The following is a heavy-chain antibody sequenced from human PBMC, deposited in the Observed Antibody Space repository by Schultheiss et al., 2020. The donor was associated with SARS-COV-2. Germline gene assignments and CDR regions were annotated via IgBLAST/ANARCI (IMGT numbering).Heavy chain of an antibody. J-gene: IGHJ6*03. CDR3: ARARGYCSSTSCHAEDYYYYYMDV. V-gene: IGHV1-2*02. D-gene: IGHD2-2*01. CDR1: GYTFTGYY. Sequence: ASVKVSCKASGYTFTGYYMHWVRQAPGQGLEWMGWINPNSGGTNYAQKFQGRVTMTRDTSISTAYMELRSLRSDDTAVYYCARARGYCSSTSCHAEDYYYYYMDVWGKGTTVTVSS. CDR2: INPNSGGT.